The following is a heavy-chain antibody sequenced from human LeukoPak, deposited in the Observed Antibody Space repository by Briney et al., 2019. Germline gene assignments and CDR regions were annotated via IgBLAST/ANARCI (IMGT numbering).Heavy chain of an antibody. CDR1: GGSISSYY. D-gene: IGHD6-19*01. CDR2: IYYSGST. V-gene: IGHV4-59*12. Sequence: SETLSLTCTVSGGSISSYYWSWIRQPPGKGLEWIGYIYYSGSTNYNPSLKSRVTISVDTSKNQFSLKLSSVTAADTAVYYCANMVAGTGFDYWGQGTLVTVSS. CDR3: ANMVAGTGFDY. J-gene: IGHJ4*02.